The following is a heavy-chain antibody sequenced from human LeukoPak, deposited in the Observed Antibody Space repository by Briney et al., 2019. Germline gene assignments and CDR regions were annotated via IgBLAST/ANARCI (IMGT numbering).Heavy chain of an antibody. CDR1: GYTFSNYG. CDR3: ARGKVLRFLEYLDDTPNWFDP. CDR2: ISTDSGNA. Sequence: ASVKVPCKASGYTFSNYGLSWVRQAPGQGLEWMGWISTDSGNANYAQKFQGRLTMTTDTSTTTAYMELGSLRSDDTAVYYCARGKVLRFLEYLDDTPNWFDPWGQGTLVTVSS. V-gene: IGHV1-18*01. J-gene: IGHJ5*02. D-gene: IGHD3-3*01.